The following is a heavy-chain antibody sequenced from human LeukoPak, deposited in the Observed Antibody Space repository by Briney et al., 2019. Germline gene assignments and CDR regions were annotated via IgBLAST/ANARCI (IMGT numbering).Heavy chain of an antibody. CDR1: GFTFSSYA. V-gene: IGHV3-23*01. J-gene: IGHJ4*02. D-gene: IGHD3-9*01. CDR3: AKDRRDSRWLLYDY. CDR2: ISGSGGST. Sequence: PGGSLRLSCAASGFTFSSYAMSWVCQAPGKGLEWVSAISGSGGSTYYADSVKGRFTISRDNSKNTLYLQMNSLRAEDTAVYYCAKDRRDSRWLLYDYWGQGTLVTVSS.